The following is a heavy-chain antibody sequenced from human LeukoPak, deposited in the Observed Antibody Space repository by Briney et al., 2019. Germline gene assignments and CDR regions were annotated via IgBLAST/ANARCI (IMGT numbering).Heavy chain of an antibody. CDR1: GFTFSSYS. J-gene: IGHJ4*02. V-gene: IGHV3-48*01. D-gene: IGHD2-2*02. CDR2: ISSSSSTI. Sequence: GGSLRLSCAASGFTFSSYSMNWVCQAPGKGLEWVSYISSSSSTIYYADSVKGRFTISRDNAKNSLYLQMNSLRAEDTAVYYCARDAPSYCSSTSCYNDYWGQGTLVTVSS. CDR3: ARDAPSYCSSTSCYNDY.